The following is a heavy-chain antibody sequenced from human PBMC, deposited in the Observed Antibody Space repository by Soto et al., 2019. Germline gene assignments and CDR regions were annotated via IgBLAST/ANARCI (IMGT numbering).Heavy chain of an antibody. CDR3: TGEVASGY. CDR2: ISRDGGTK. J-gene: IGHJ4*02. V-gene: IGHV3-30*03. Sequence: QVQLVESGGGVVQPGRSLRLSCAVSGFTVSTYGMHWVRQAPGKGLEWVAGISRDGGTKYYANTVKGRFTISRDNSRNPLLLEMNSLRGDDMAVYYCTGEVASGYWGQGTLVTVSS. CDR1: GFTVSTYG. D-gene: IGHD2-8*02.